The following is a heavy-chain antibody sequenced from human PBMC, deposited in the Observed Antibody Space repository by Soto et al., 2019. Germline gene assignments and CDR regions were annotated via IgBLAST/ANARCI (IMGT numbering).Heavy chain of an antibody. CDR3: ARHGYNYGGGYFDY. J-gene: IGHJ4*02. CDR1: GVTVSSNY. Sequence: EVQLVESGGGLVQPGGSLRLSCAASGVTVSSNYMSWVRQAPGKGLEWVSVIYSGGSTYYADSVKGRFTISRDNSKNTLYLQMNRRRAEDTAVYYCARHGYNYGGGYFDYWGQGTLVTVSS. V-gene: IGHV3-66*04. D-gene: IGHD5-18*01. CDR2: IYSGGST.